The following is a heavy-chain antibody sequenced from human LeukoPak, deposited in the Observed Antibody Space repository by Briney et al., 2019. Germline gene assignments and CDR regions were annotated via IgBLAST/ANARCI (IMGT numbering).Heavy chain of an antibody. V-gene: IGHV4-61*02. J-gene: IGHJ5*02. Sequence: PSETLSLTCTVSGVSISSDNYHWSCIRQPAGKGLEWIGRIYTSGTTNYNPSLKSRVTISVDTSKNQFSLKLSSVTAADTAVYYCARVFGGPVSRRFDPWGQGTLVTVSS. CDR3: ARVFGGPVSRRFDP. CDR2: IYTSGTT. D-gene: IGHD4-23*01. CDR1: GVSISSDNYH.